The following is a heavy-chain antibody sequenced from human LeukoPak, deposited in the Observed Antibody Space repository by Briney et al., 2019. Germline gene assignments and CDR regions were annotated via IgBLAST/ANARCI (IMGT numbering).Heavy chain of an antibody. D-gene: IGHD6-13*01. J-gene: IGHJ3*02. V-gene: IGHV3-73*01. Sequence: GGSLKLSCAASGFTFSGSIMHWVRQAAGKGLEWVGRIRSKRNNYATAYAASGKGRFTISRDDSKNTAYLHMDSLKTEDTALYYCSRLEDSSPIEVALDIWGQGTVVTVSS. CDR3: SRLEDSSPIEVALDI. CDR1: GFTFSGSI. CDR2: IRSKRNNYAT.